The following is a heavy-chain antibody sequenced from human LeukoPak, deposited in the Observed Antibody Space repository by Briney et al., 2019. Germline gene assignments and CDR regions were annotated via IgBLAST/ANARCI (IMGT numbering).Heavy chain of an antibody. D-gene: IGHD4-17*01. V-gene: IGHV3-21*01. J-gene: IGHJ4*02. Sequence: GGSLRLSCAASGFTFSSYSMNWVRQAPGKGLEWVSSISSSSSYIYYADSVKGRFTISRDNAKNSLYLQMNSLGAEDTAVYYCARGYGDYRYLFDYWGQGTLVTVSS. CDR2: ISSSSSYI. CDR3: ARGYGDYRYLFDY. CDR1: GFTFSSYS.